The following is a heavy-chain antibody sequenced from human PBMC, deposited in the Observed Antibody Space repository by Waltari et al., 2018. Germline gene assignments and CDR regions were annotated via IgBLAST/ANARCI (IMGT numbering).Heavy chain of an antibody. CDR1: GGTFSSDT. Sequence: QVQLVQSGAEVTKPGSSVTVSCKASGGTFSSDTTSWVRQAPGQGLEWVGRIITILGIANYAQKFQGRVTITADKSTSTAYMELSSLRSEDTAVYYCARDRGKYYDSSGYYPAGFDIWGQGTMVTVSS. J-gene: IGHJ3*02. D-gene: IGHD3-22*01. V-gene: IGHV1-69*08. CDR2: IITILGIA. CDR3: ARDRGKYYDSSGYYPAGFDI.